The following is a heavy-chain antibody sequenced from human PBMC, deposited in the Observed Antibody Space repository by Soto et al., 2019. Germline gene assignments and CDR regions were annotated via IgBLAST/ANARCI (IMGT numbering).Heavy chain of an antibody. Sequence: SETLSLTCAVFGGSFSGYYWNWIRQPPGKGLEWIGTINYSGSTNYNPSLKNRVTISVDTSKNQFSLKLSSVTAADTAVYYCARAISSSPSPGLNWFDPWGQGTLVTVSS. D-gene: IGHD6-6*01. CDR1: GGSFSGYY. J-gene: IGHJ5*02. V-gene: IGHV4-34*01. CDR3: ARAISSSPSPGLNWFDP. CDR2: INYSGST.